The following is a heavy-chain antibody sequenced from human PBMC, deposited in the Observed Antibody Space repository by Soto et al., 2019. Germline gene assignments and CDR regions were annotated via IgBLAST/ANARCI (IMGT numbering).Heavy chain of an antibody. CDR2: IIPILGIA. CDR3: ARPDFRLGGCSGGSCYSAVGY. D-gene: IGHD2-15*01. Sequence: SVKVSCKASGGTFSSYTISWVRQAPGQGLEWMGRIIPILGIANYAQKFQGRVTITADKSTSTAYMELSSLRSEDTAMYYCARPDFRLGGCSGGSCYSAVGYWGQGTLVTVSS. CDR1: GGTFSSYT. V-gene: IGHV1-69*02. J-gene: IGHJ4*02.